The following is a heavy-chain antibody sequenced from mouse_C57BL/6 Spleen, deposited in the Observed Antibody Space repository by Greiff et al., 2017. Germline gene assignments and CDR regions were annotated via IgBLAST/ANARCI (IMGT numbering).Heavy chain of an antibody. CDR2: IYPGSGST. J-gene: IGHJ2*01. CDR3: ARTAGTTGYFDY. Sequence: VQLQQPGAELVKPGASVKMSCKASGYTFTSYWITWVKQRPGQGLEWMGDIYPGSGSTNYNEKFKSKATLTVDTSSSTAYMQLSSLTSEDSAVYYCARTAGTTGYFDYWGQGTTLTVSS. CDR1: GYTFTSYW. V-gene: IGHV1-55*01. D-gene: IGHD1-1*01.